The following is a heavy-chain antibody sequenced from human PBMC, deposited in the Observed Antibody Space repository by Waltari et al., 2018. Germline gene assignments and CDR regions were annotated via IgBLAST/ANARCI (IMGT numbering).Heavy chain of an antibody. CDR2: INTNTGNP. CDR3: ARAEGRWLPPHFDY. Sequence: QVQLVQSGSELKKPGASVKVSCKASGYTLTRNAMILVRRAPGQGLEWMGWINTNTGNPTYAQGFTGRFVFSLDTSVSTAYLQISSLKAEDTAVYYCARAEGRWLPPHFDYWGQGTLVTVSS. V-gene: IGHV7-4-1*02. D-gene: IGHD4-17*01. CDR1: GYTLTRNA. J-gene: IGHJ4*02.